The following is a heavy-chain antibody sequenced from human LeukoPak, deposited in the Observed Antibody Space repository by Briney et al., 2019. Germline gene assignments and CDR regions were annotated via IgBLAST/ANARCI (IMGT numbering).Heavy chain of an antibody. CDR2: INPSGGST. CDR1: GYTFTSYY. Sequence: GASVKVSCKASGYTFTSYYMHWVRQAPGQGLEWMGIINPSGGSTSYAQKFQGRVTMTRDTSTSTVYMELSSLRSEDTAVYYCARTTSNYYGSGSIWFDPWGQGTLVTVSS. J-gene: IGHJ5*02. V-gene: IGHV1-46*01. D-gene: IGHD3-10*01. CDR3: ARTTSNYYGSGSIWFDP.